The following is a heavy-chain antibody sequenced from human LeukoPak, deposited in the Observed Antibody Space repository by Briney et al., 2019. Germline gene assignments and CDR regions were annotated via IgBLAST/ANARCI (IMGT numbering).Heavy chain of an antibody. J-gene: IGHJ4*02. V-gene: IGHV4-34*01. D-gene: IGHD6-6*01. CDR3: ARTSYYFDY. CDR2: INHSGST. CDR1: GGSFSGYY. Sequence: SETLSLTCAVYGGSFSGYYWSWIRQPPGKGLEWIGEINHSGSTNYNPSLKSRVTISVDTSKNQFSLKLSSVTAADTAVYYCARTSYYFDYWGQGTLVTVAS.